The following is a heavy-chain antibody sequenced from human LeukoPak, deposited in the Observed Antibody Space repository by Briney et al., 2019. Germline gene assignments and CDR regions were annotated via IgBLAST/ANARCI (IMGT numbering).Heavy chain of an antibody. D-gene: IGHD1-20*01. J-gene: IGHJ4*02. CDR1: GFTFSSYG. CDR2: ISYDGSNK. V-gene: IGHV3-30*03. Sequence: PGGSLSLSCAASGFTFSSYGMHWVRQAPGKGLEWVAVISYDGSNKYYADSVKGRFTISRDNSKNTLYLQMNSLRAEDTAVYYWPPAPRLGLTFAYGGKETLVTVPS. CDR3: PPAPRLGLTFAY.